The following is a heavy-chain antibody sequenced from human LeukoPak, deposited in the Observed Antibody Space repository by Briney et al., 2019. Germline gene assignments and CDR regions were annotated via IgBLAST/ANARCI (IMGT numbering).Heavy chain of an antibody. V-gene: IGHV3-48*03. J-gene: IGHJ4*02. D-gene: IGHD3-10*01. CDR3: ASGPEYYYGARDY. CDR2: ISSSGSTI. Sequence: GGSLRLSCAASGCTFSSYEMNWVRQAPGKGLEWVSYISSSGSTIYYADSVKGRFTISRDNAKNSLYLQMNSLRAEDTAVYYCASGPEYYYGARDYWGQGTLVTVSS. CDR1: GCTFSSYE.